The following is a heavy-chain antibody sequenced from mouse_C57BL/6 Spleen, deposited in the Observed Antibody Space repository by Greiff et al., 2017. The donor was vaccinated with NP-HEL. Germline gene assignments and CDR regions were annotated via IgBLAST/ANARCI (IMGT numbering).Heavy chain of an antibody. J-gene: IGHJ3*01. CDR3: ASHYGSRFAY. V-gene: IGHV1-54*01. CDR2: INPGSGGT. CDR1: GYAFTNYL. Sequence: QVQLQQSGAELVRPGTSVKVSCKASGYAFTNYLIEWVKQRPGQGLEWIGVINPGSGGTNYNEEFKGKATLTADKSSSTAYMQLSSLTSEDSAVYFCASHYGSRFAYWGQGTLVTVSA. D-gene: IGHD1-1*01.